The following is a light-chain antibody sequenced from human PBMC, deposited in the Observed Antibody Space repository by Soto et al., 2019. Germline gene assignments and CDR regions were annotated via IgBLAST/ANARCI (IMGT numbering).Light chain of an antibody. Sequence: EIVLTQSPATLSLSPGERATLSCRASQSVSSYLAWYQQKPGQAPRLLIYDASNRATGIPARFSGSGSGTDFTLTISCLEPEDFAVYFCQRRSNWPVITFGQGTRLEIK. CDR2: DAS. J-gene: IGKJ5*01. V-gene: IGKV3-11*01. CDR3: QRRSNWPVIT. CDR1: QSVSSY.